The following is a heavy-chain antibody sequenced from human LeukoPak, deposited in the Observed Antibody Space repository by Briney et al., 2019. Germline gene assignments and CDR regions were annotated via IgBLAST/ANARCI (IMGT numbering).Heavy chain of an antibody. Sequence: GGSLRLSCAASGDTFSSHEMNWVRQAPGRGLEWVSYISSTGSTVHYADSVKGRFTISRDNAKNSLFLQMNSVRAEDTAVYYCARVPGSSGWNYYFDYWGQGTLVTVSS. CDR3: ARVPGSSGWNYYFDY. CDR1: GDTFSSHE. D-gene: IGHD6-19*01. J-gene: IGHJ4*02. CDR2: ISSTGSTV. V-gene: IGHV3-48*03.